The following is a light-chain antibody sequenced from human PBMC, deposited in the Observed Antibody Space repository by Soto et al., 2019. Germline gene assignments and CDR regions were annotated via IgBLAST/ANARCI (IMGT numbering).Light chain of an antibody. Sequence: SYELTQSPSVSVSPGQTARITCSGDALPKQYAYWYQQRPGQAPILVIYKDSERPSGIPERFSGSSSGTKVTLTISGVQAEDEADYYCQSADSSGTYVVFGGGTQLTVL. CDR3: QSADSSGTYVV. V-gene: IGLV3-25*03. J-gene: IGLJ2*01. CDR2: KDS. CDR1: ALPKQY.